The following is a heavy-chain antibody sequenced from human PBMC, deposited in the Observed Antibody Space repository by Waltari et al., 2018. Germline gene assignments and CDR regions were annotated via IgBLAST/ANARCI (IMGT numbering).Heavy chain of an antibody. CDR1: GFNIATYD. CDR3: VRGGSDAFDI. V-gene: IGHV3-13*01. Sequence: EVQLVESGGALVQPGGSLRLSCAASGFNIATYDMHWVRQVTGKGLEWVSAVSTVGDTLYSGSVKGRFTISRENVKNSLYLQMNSLRAGDTAVYYCVRGGSDAFDIWGQGTMVTVSS. D-gene: IGHD3-16*01. CDR2: VSTVGDT. J-gene: IGHJ3*02.